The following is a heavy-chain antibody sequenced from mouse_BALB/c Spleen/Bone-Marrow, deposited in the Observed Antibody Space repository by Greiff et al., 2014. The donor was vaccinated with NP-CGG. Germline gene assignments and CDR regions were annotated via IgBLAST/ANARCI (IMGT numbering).Heavy chain of an antibody. CDR1: GFYIKDTY. CDR2: IDPANGNT. Sequence: EVQLQQSGAELVKPGASVKLSCTASGFYIKDTYMHWVKQRPEQGLEWIGMIDPANGNTKFEQKFKGKATITADTSSNTAYLLLSSLTSEDTAVYYCAKYEGRRYAMDYWGQGTSVTVSS. D-gene: IGHD2-12*01. V-gene: IGHV14-3*02. J-gene: IGHJ4*01. CDR3: AKYEGRRYAMDY.